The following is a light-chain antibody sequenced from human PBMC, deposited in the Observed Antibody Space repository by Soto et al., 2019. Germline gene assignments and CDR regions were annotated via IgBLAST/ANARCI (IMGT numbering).Light chain of an antibody. CDR2: DAS. V-gene: IGKV3-11*01. CDR3: QQRSNWPGRLT. CDR1: QSVSSY. Sequence: EIVLTQSPATLSLSPGERATLSCRASQSVSSYLAWYQQKPGQAPRLLIYDASNRATGIPARFSGSGSGTDFTLTISSLEPEDFAVYYCQQRSNWPGRLTFGGVTKVEIK. J-gene: IGKJ4*01.